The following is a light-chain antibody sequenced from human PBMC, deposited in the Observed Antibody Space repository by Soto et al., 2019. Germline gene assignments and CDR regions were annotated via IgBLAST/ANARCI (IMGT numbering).Light chain of an antibody. V-gene: IGKV3-15*01. Sequence: ETVLTQSPGTLSLSPGETATLSCRASQTVTTNYLAWYQQKPDQAPRLLIYSASARATGVPARFSGYGSGTDFTLTISSLQSEDLGVYYCQQYKDWPTTFGQGTKVDIK. CDR2: SAS. J-gene: IGKJ1*01. CDR3: QQYKDWPTT. CDR1: QTVTTN.